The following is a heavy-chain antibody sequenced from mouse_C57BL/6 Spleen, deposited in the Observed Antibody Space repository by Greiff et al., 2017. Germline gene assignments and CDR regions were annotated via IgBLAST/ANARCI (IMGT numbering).Heavy chain of an antibody. D-gene: IGHD1-1*01. Sequence: EVQLKESGAELVRPGASVKLSCTASGFNIKDDYMHWVKQRPEQGLEWIGWIDPENGDTEYASKFQGKATITADTSSNTAYLQLSSLTSEDTAVYYCTSAVVAKGFAYWGQGTLVTVSA. J-gene: IGHJ3*01. CDR2: IDPENGDT. CDR1: GFNIKDDY. V-gene: IGHV14-4*01. CDR3: TSAVVAKGFAY.